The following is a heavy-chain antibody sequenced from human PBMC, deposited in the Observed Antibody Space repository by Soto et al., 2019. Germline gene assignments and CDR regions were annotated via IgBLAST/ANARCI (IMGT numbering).Heavy chain of an antibody. CDR2: IIPIFGTA. J-gene: IGHJ3*02. CDR1: GGTFSSYA. Sequence: GASVKVSCKASGGTFSSYAISWVRQAPGQGLEWMGGIIPIFGTANYEQKFQGRVTITADKSTSTAYMELSSLRSEDTAVYYCARPYDLYGDGDAFDIWGQGTMVTVSS. V-gene: IGHV1-69*06. CDR3: ARPYDLYGDGDAFDI. D-gene: IGHD4-17*01.